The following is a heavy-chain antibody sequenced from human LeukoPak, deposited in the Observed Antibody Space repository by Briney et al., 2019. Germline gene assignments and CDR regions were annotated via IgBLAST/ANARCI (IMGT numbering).Heavy chain of an antibody. J-gene: IGHJ6*02. CDR1: GGSISSGDYY. CDR3: ARDLAYDFRSGYYNPFHGMDV. CDR2: IYYSGST. V-gene: IGHV4-30-4*01. D-gene: IGHD3-3*01. Sequence: SETLSLTCTVSGGSISSGDYYWSWIRQPPGKGLEWIGYIYYSGSTYYNPSLKSRVTISVDTSKNQFSLKLSSVTAADTAVYYCARDLAYDFRSGYYNPFHGMDVWGQGTTVTVSS.